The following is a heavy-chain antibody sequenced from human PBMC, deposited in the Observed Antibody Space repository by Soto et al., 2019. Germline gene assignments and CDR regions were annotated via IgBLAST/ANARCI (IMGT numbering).Heavy chain of an antibody. D-gene: IGHD3-22*01. Sequence: QVQLQESGPGLVKPSQTLSLTFPVSGGSISSGGYYWSWIRQHPGKGLEWIGYIYYSGSTYYNPSLKSRVTISGVTSKNQCSLKLSSVTAADTAVYYCARGGSPYYYDSSGYYHWFDPWGQGTLVTVSS. CDR3: ARGGSPYYYDSSGYYHWFDP. V-gene: IGHV4-31*03. CDR1: GGSISSGGYY. CDR2: IYYSGST. J-gene: IGHJ5*02.